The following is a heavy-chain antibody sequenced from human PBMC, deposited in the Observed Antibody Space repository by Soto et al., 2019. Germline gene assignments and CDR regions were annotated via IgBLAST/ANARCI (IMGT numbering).Heavy chain of an antibody. CDR3: ARGSGRWLQYDAFDI. J-gene: IGHJ3*02. V-gene: IGHV3-48*03. CDR1: GFTFSSYE. Sequence: GESLKISCAASGFTFSSYEMNWVRQAPGKGLEWVSYISSSGSTIYYADSVKGRFTISRDNAKNSLYLQMNSLRAEDTAVYYCARGSGRWLQYDAFDIWGQGTMVTVSS. D-gene: IGHD1-26*01. CDR2: ISSSGSTI.